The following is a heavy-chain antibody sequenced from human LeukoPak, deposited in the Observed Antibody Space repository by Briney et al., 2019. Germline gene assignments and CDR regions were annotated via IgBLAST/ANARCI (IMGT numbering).Heavy chain of an antibody. Sequence: PGGSLRLSCAASGFTFSDYYMNWIRQAPGKGLEWLSYISSSGTTIYYADSVKGRFTISRDNAKNLLYLQMNSLRAEDTAVYYCARDPSYSSSSRWFDPGGQGTLVTVSS. CDR1: GFTFSDYY. CDR2: ISSSGTTI. J-gene: IGHJ5*02. D-gene: IGHD6-13*01. CDR3: ARDPSYSSSSRWFDP. V-gene: IGHV3-11*04.